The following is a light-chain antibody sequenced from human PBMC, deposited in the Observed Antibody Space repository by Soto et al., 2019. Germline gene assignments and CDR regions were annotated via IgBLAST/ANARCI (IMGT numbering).Light chain of an antibody. CDR1: QTVRTN. CDR2: GAS. CDR3: QHYDHWPLT. V-gene: IGKV3-15*01. Sequence: EIVMTQSPATLSVSPGERATLSCRASQTVRTNLAWYQHKPGQAPRLHIYGASTRAANIPARFTGSGSGTEFTLTISSLQSEDFAVYYCQHYDHWPLTFGGGNKVEIK. J-gene: IGKJ4*01.